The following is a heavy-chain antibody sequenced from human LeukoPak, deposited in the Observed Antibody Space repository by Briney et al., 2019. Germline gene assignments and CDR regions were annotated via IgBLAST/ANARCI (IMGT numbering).Heavy chain of an antibody. CDR3: AKDGGYCSGGSCWRGLDY. V-gene: IGHV3-30*18. CDR1: GFTFSSYG. J-gene: IGHJ4*02. D-gene: IGHD2-15*01. CDR2: ISYDGSNK. Sequence: GSLRLSCAASGFTFSSYGMHWVRQAPGKGLEWVAVISYDGSNKYYADSVKGRFTISRDSSKNTLYLQMNSLRAEDTAVYYCAKDGGYCSGGSCWRGLDYWGQGTLVTVSS.